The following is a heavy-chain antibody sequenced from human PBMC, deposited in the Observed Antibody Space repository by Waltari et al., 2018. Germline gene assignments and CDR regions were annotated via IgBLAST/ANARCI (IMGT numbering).Heavy chain of an antibody. J-gene: IGHJ3*01. CDR3: AKVVVGLTTWYPFDV. CDR2: IRYDASDI. V-gene: IGHV3-30*02. CDR1: VFTFSAYG. D-gene: IGHD1-1*01. Sequence: QVHLVESGGGVVQPGGSLRLSCAASVFTFSAYGMHWVRQAPGKGLEWVAFIRYDASDIYYRDSVKGRFTISRDNSKNTLFLQMSSLRPEDTAVYYCAKVVVGLTTWYPFDVWGQGTMVTVSS.